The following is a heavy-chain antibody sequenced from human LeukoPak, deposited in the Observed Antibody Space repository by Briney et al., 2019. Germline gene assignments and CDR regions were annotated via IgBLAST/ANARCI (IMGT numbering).Heavy chain of an antibody. CDR1: RYTYTRYY. CDR3: TRDLGPIATIYPLFDY. D-gene: IGHD3-9*01. CDR2: INPNGGTT. V-gene: IGHV1-46*01. J-gene: IGHJ4*02. Sequence: ASVRVSCKASRYTYTRYYMHWVRQAPGQELEWMGIINPNGGTTSYAQMFQGRVTMTRDTSTSTVSMELSSLRAEDTAVYYCTRDLGPIATIYPLFDYWGQGTLVTVSS.